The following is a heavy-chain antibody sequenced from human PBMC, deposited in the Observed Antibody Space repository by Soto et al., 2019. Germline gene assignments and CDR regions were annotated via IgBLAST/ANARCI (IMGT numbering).Heavy chain of an antibody. V-gene: IGHV5-10-1*01. CDR2: INPSDSYT. CDR3: ARLQAAAGDNDLTFDY. CDR1: GYSFTIYW. Sequence: GESLKISCKGSGYSFTIYWISWVRQIPGKGLEWVGRINPSDSYTNYSPSFQGHVTISTDKSNSTAYLQWSSLKASDTAMYYCARLQAAAGDNDLTFDYWGQGTLVTVSS. D-gene: IGHD6-13*01. J-gene: IGHJ4*02.